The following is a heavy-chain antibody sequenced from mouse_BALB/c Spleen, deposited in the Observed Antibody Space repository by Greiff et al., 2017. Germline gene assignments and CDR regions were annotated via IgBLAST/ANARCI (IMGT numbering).Heavy chain of an antibody. J-gene: IGHJ4*01. Sequence: EVQLVESGGGLVQPKGSLKLSCAASGFTFNTYAMNWVRQAPGKGLEWVARIRSKSNNYATYYADSVKDRFTISRDDSQSMLYLQMNNLKTEDTAMYYCVRHRNYYGSSYPLYAMDYWGQGTSVTVSS. CDR1: GFTFNTYA. CDR2: IRSKSNNYAT. V-gene: IGHV10-1*02. D-gene: IGHD1-1*01. CDR3: VRHRNYYGSSYPLYAMDY.